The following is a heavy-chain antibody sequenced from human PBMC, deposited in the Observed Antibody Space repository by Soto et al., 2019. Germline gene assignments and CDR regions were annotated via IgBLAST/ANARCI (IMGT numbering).Heavy chain of an antibody. Sequence: SQTLSLTCLISGDSVSSNIAAWNWIRQSPSRGLEWLGRTYYRSKWYNEYAVSVKSRMTIDPDTSKNQFSLHVNSVTPEDTAVYYCTRGWAFESWGQGTMVTVSS. V-gene: IGHV6-1*01. CDR2: TYYRSKWYN. CDR1: GDSVSSNIAA. D-gene: IGHD2-15*01. J-gene: IGHJ3*02. CDR3: TRGWAFES.